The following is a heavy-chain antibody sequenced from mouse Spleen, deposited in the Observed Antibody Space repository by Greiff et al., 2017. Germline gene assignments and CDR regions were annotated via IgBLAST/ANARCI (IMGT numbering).Heavy chain of an antibody. CDR1: GFSLTSYG. CDR2: IWSGGST. D-gene: IGHD2-2*01. J-gene: IGHJ3*01. V-gene: IGHV2-2*01. CDR3: ARNDGYDWFAY. Sequence: QVQLKESGPGLVQPSQSLSITCTVSGFSLTSYGVHWVRQSPGKGLEWLGVIWSGGSTDYNAAFISRLSISKDNSKSQVFFKMNSLQADDTAIYYCARNDGYDWFAYWGQGTLVTVSA.